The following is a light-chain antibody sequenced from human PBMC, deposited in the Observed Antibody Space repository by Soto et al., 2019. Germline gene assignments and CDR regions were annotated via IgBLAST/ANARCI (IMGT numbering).Light chain of an antibody. J-gene: IGLJ1*01. Sequence: QSVLAQPRSVSGSPGQSVTISCTGTSSDVGGYNYVSWYQQHPGKAPKLMIYDVSKRPSGVPDRFSGSKSGNTASLTISGLQAEDEADYYCCSYADSLYVFGTGTKVTVL. V-gene: IGLV2-11*01. CDR1: SSDVGGYNY. CDR2: DVS. CDR3: CSYADSLYV.